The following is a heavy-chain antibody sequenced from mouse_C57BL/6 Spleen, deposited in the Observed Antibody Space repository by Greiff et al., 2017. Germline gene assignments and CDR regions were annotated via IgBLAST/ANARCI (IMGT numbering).Heavy chain of an antibody. CDR1: GYTFTSYG. D-gene: IGHD2-4*01. CDR3: ARGVDYDDYAMDY. J-gene: IGHJ4*01. V-gene: IGHV1-81*01. CDR2: IYPRSGNT. Sequence: VKLLESGAELARPGASVKLSCKASGYTFTSYGISWVKQRTGQGLEWIGEIYPRSGNTYYNEKFKGKATLTADKSSSTAYMELRSLTSEDSAVYFCARGVDYDDYAMDYWGQGTSVTVSS.